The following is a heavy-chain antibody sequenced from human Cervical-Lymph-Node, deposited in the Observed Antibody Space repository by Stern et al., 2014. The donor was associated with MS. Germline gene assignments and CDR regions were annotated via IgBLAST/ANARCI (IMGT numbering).Heavy chain of an antibody. J-gene: IGHJ4*02. CDR3: VRDQGGIAAS. CDR1: GGSFSTIE. D-gene: IGHD6-13*01. CDR2: ISPLFGTT. V-gene: IGHV1-69*01. Sequence: VQLVQSGAEVKKPGSSMKVSCKTSGGSFSTIEISWVRQAPGQGLEWLGGISPLFGTTNYAQKFQGRVRIIAEESTSTVSMELSGLRSEDTAVYYCVRDQGGIAASWGQGTQVTVSS.